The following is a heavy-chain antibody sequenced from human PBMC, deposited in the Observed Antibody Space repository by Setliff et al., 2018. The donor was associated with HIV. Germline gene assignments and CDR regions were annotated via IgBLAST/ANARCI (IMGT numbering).Heavy chain of an antibody. CDR2: MNPNSGNT. D-gene: IGHD3-10*01. Sequence: ASVKVSCKASGYTFTRYDINWVRQATGQGLEWMGWMNPNSGNTGYAQKFQGRVTMTRNTSISTAYMELSSLRSEDTAVYYCARGSYGSGSYYKKFDYWGQGTLVTVSS. CDR3: ARGSYGSGSYYKKFDY. V-gene: IGHV1-8*01. J-gene: IGHJ4*02. CDR1: GYTFTRYD.